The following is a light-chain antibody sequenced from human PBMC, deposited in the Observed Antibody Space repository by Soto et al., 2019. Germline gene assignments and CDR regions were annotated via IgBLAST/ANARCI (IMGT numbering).Light chain of an antibody. Sequence: QSALTQPASVSGSPGQSITISCTGTSSDVGSYNLVSWYQQYPDKAPKLIICEGSKRPSGVSNRFSGSKSGNTASLTISGLQAEDEADYYCCSFALGSTLIFGGGTKLTVL. CDR3: CSFALGSTLI. CDR1: SSDVGSYNL. J-gene: IGLJ2*01. V-gene: IGLV2-23*01. CDR2: EGS.